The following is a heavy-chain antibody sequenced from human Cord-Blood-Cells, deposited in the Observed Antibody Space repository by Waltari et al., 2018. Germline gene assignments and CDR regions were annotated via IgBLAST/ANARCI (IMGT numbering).Heavy chain of an antibody. D-gene: IGHD7-27*01. CDR2: ISGSCGST. CDR3: AKNSGDLGWFDP. J-gene: IGHJ5*02. CDR1: GFTFSSYA. V-gene: IGHV3-23*01. Sequence: EVQLLESGGGLVQPGGSLRLSCAASGFTFSSYAMSWVRQAPGKGLEWVSAISGSCGSTYHTHAVKGRFTISRDNSKNTLYLKMNSLRAEDTAVYYCAKNSGDLGWFDPWGQGTLVTVSS.